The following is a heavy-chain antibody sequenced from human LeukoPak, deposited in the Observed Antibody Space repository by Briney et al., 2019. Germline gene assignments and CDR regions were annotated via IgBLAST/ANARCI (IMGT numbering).Heavy chain of an antibody. V-gene: IGHV1-2*04. CDR2: INPNSGGT. CDR1: GYTFTGYY. J-gene: IGHJ4*02. D-gene: IGHD6-6*01. CDR3: ATDSAYSSSSY. Sequence: GASVKVSCKASGYTFTGYYMHWVRQAPGQGLEWMGWINPNSGGTNYAQKFQGWVTMTRDTSISTAYMELSSLRSEDTAVYYCATDSAYSSSSYWGQGTLVTVSS.